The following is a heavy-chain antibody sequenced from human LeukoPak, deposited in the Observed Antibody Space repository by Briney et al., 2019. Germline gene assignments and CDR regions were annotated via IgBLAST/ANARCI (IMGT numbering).Heavy chain of an antibody. J-gene: IGHJ5*02. CDR1: GFTVSSNY. V-gene: IGHV3-66*04. D-gene: IGHD3-22*01. CDR3: VRHKNYYYDSSGYLEP. CDR2: IYSGGST. Sequence: PGGSLRLSCAASGFTVSSNYMSWVRQAPGKGLEWVSVIYSGGSTYYADSVKGRFTISRDNSKNTLYLQMNSLRAEDTAVYYCVRHKNYYYDSSGYLEPWGQGTLVTVSS.